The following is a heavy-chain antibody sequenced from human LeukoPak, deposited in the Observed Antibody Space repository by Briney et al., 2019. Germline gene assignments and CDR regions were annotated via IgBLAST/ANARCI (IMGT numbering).Heavy chain of an antibody. CDR3: ARDYDYVWGSYRALAY. V-gene: IGHV3-23*01. CDR2: ISGSGSST. Sequence: GGSLRLSCAASGFTFSSYAMSWVRQAPGKGLEWVSGISGSGSSTYYADSVKGRFTISRDNSKNTLYLQMNSLRAEDTAVYYCARDYDYVWGSYRALAYWGQGTLVTVSS. J-gene: IGHJ4*02. D-gene: IGHD3-16*02. CDR1: GFTFSSYA.